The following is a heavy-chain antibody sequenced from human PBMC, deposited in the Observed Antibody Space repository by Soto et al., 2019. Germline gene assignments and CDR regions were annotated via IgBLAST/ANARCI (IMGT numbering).Heavy chain of an antibody. Sequence: GGSLRLSCRASGFTFKNYAMTWVRKCPGKGLQWVSLMTGGGTTEYADSAKGRFIISRDNSKNTLSLQMHNLRADDTALYYCAKLKGGIGRFYGLDAWGQGRMVTVSS. V-gene: IGHV3-23*01. CDR2: MTGGGTT. CDR3: AKLKGGIGRFYGLDA. D-gene: IGHD6-13*01. CDR1: GFTFKNYA. J-gene: IGHJ6*02.